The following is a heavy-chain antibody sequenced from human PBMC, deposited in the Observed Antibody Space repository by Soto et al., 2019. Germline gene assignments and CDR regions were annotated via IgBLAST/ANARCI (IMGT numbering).Heavy chain of an antibody. J-gene: IGHJ3*02. CDR3: ARVYSSSWYLDAFDI. Sequence: PGGSLRLSCAASGFTFSSYEMNWVRQAPGKGLEWVSYISSSGSTIYYADSVKGRFTISRDNAKNSLYLQMNSLRAEDTAVYYCARVYSSSWYLDAFDIWGQGTMVTVSS. D-gene: IGHD6-13*01. CDR2: ISSSGSTI. V-gene: IGHV3-48*03. CDR1: GFTFSSYE.